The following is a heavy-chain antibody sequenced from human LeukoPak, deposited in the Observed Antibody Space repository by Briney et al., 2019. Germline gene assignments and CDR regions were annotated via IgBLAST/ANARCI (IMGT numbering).Heavy chain of an antibody. Sequence: ASVKVSCKASGYTFTGYYMHWVRQAPGQGLEWMGWINPNSGGTNYAQKFQGRVTMTRDTSISTAYMELSRLRSDDTAVYYCARDGDSSGYHYFDYWGQGTLVTVSS. CDR1: GYTFTGYY. J-gene: IGHJ4*02. CDR3: ARDGDSSGYHYFDY. CDR2: INPNSGGT. V-gene: IGHV1-2*02. D-gene: IGHD3-22*01.